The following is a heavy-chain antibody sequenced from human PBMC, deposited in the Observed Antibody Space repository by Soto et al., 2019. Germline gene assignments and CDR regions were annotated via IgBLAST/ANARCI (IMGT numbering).Heavy chain of an antibody. V-gene: IGHV4-30-4*01. J-gene: IGHJ2*01. CDR3: AREGVTAYWYFDL. Sequence: QVQLQESGPGLVKPSQTLSLTCTVSGGSISSGDYYWSWIRQPPGKGLEWIGYIYYSGSTYYNPSLKSRVTIAVDTSKNQFSLKLSSVTAADTAVYYCAREGVTAYWYFDLWGRGTLVTVSS. D-gene: IGHD5-18*01. CDR1: GGSISSGDYY. CDR2: IYYSGST.